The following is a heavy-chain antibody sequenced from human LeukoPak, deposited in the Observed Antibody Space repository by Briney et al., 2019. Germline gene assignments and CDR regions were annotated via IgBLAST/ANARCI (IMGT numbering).Heavy chain of an antibody. CDR3: ARGPLDSSGWYSPFDY. D-gene: IGHD6-19*01. Sequence: GGSLRLSCAASGFTFSNYWMHWVRQAPGEGLVWVSLINSDGSIITYADSVKGRFTISRDNAKNTLYLQMNSLRADDTAVYYCARGPLDSSGWYSPFDYWGQGTLVTVSS. CDR2: INSDGSII. CDR1: GFTFSNYW. V-gene: IGHV3-74*01. J-gene: IGHJ4*02.